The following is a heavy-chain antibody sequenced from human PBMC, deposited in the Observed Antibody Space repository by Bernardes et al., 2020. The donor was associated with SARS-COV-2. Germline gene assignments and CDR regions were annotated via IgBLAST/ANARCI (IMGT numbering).Heavy chain of an antibody. Sequence: GGSLRLSCVGSGFIFTTYSMSWVRQAPGKGLEWLLFISSGGDTIHDADSVRGRFTVSRDDAKNSVYLQMNSLRAEDTAVYYCARGCRENSFDYWGQGALVTVSS. CDR1: GFIFTTYS. J-gene: IGHJ4*02. V-gene: IGHV3-48*01. CDR3: ARGCRENSFDY. D-gene: IGHD2-8*01. CDR2: ISSGGDTI.